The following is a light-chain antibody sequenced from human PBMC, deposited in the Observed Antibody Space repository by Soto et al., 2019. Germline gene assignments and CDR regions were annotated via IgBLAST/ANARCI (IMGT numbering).Light chain of an antibody. CDR3: QQRAKWVT. CDR2: DAS. J-gene: IGKJ4*01. Sequence: ELKVPHTPPKMSISPGEIANLSVRASQNVYEYVAWYQQKPGQAPRLLIYDASNRANGIPARFSGSGSGTDFNLTISSLEPEDFAVYYCQQRAKWVTFGRATEVDI. CDR1: QNVYEY. V-gene: IGKV3-11*01.